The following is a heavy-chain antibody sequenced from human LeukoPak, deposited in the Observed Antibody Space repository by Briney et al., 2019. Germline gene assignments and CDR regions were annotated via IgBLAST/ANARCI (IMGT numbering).Heavy chain of an antibody. CDR1: GGSISSGGYY. D-gene: IGHD6-13*01. J-gene: IGHJ4*02. Sequence: SEPLSLTCTVSGGSISSGGYYWSWIRQHPGKGLEWIGYIYYSGSTYYNPSLKSRVTISVDTSKNQFSLKLSSVTAADTAVYYCASSIGSSSWPFDYWGQGTLVTVSS. V-gene: IGHV4-31*03. CDR2: IYYSGST. CDR3: ASSIGSSSWPFDY.